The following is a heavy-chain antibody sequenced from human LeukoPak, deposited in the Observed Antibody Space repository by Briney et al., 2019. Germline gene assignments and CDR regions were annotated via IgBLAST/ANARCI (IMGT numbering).Heavy chain of an antibody. CDR1: GYTFTGYY. Sequence: ASVKVSCKASGYTFTGYYMHWVRQAPGQGLEWMGWINPNSGGTNYAQKFQGRVTMTRDTSISTAYMELSRLRSDDTAVYCCARLRGYGSGSYRTLGYYYYYMDVWGKGTTVTISS. J-gene: IGHJ6*03. V-gene: IGHV1-2*02. D-gene: IGHD3-10*01. CDR2: INPNSGGT. CDR3: ARLRGYGSGSYRTLGYYYYYMDV.